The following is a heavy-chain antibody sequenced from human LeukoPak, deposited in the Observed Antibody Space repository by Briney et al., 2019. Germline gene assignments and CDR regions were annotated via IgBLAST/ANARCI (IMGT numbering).Heavy chain of an antibody. CDR3: ARLGVLRFPPEDY. V-gene: IGHV5-51*01. J-gene: IGHJ4*02. Sequence: GESLKISCKGYGYRFTSYWIAWVRQMPGKGLEWMGIIYPGDSDTRYSPSFQGQVTISADKSISTAYLQWSSLKASDTAMYYCARLGVLRFPPEDYWGQGTLVTVSS. D-gene: IGHD3-3*01. CDR1: GYRFTSYW. CDR2: IYPGDSDT.